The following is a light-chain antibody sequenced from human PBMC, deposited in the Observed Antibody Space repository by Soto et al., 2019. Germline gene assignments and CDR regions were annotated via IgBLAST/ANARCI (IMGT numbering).Light chain of an antibody. CDR2: EVN. J-gene: IGLJ1*01. Sequence: QSALAQPASVSGSPGQSITISCTGTSSDVGSYNFVSWYQQHPGKAPKLMFYEVNKRPSGVSNRFSGSKSGNTASLTISGLQAEDEADYYCCSYAGSTTPYVFGTGTKLTVL. CDR1: SSDVGSYNF. CDR3: CSYAGSTTPYV. V-gene: IGLV2-23*02.